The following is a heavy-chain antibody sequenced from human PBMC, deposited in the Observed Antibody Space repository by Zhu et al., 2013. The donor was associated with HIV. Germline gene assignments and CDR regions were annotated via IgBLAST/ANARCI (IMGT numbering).Heavy chain of an antibody. CDR3: AREPRDFGIFGLNYFDY. CDR2: IIPIFGTA. V-gene: IGHV1-69*01. J-gene: IGHJ4*02. Sequence: QVQLVQSGAEVKKPGSSVKVSCKASGGTFSSYAISWVRQAPGQGLEWMGGIIPIFGTANYAQKFQGRVTITADESTSTAYMELSSLRSEDTAVYYCAREPRDFGIFGLNYFDYWGQGTLVTVSS. D-gene: IGHD3-3*01. CDR1: GGTFSSYA.